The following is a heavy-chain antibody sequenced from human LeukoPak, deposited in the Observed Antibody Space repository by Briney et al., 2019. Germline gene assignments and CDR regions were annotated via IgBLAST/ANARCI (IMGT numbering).Heavy chain of an antibody. D-gene: IGHD1-26*01. Sequence: GASVKVSCKASGGTFSSYAISWVRQAPGQGLEWMGWISAYNGNTNYAQKLQGRVTMTTDTSTSTAYMELRSLRSDDTAVYYCARDLRYSGSSWGQGTLVTVSS. V-gene: IGHV1-18*01. CDR3: ARDLRYSGSS. J-gene: IGHJ5*02. CDR1: GGTFSSYA. CDR2: ISAYNGNT.